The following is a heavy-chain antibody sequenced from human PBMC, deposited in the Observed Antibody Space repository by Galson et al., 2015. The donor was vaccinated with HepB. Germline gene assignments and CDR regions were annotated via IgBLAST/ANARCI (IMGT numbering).Heavy chain of an antibody. J-gene: IGHJ4*02. CDR1: GYTLTSYY. D-gene: IGHD3-22*01. CDR3: ARSPGYYDSSGYHWGHLDY. CDR2: INSSTGRV. Sequence: SVKVSCKASGYTLTSYYIHWVRQAPGQGLEWMGLINSSTGRVSYAQKFQGRVTMTSDTSTSTVYMELSSLRSEDMAVFYCARSPGYYDSSGYHWGHLDYWGQGTLVTVSS. V-gene: IGHV1-46*01.